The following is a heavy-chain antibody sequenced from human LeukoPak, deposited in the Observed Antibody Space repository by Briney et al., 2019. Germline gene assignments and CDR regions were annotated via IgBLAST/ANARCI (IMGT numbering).Heavy chain of an antibody. CDR2: IHYSGST. Sequence: PSETLSLTCTVSGGSISSYYWSWIRQPPGKGLEWIGYIHYSGSTNYNPSLKSRATISVDTSKNHFSLKLNSVTAADTAVFYCARGGLWIYYFDYWGQGTLVTVSS. CDR3: ARGGLWIYYFDY. CDR1: GGSISSYY. D-gene: IGHD1-1*01. J-gene: IGHJ4*02. V-gene: IGHV4-59*08.